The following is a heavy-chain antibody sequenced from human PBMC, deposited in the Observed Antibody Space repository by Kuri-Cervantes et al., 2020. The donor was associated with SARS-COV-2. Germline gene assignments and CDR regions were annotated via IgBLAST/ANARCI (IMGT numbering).Heavy chain of an antibody. J-gene: IGHJ4*02. V-gene: IGHV4-39*01. Sequence: GSLRLSCSVSGDSISGSRYYWGWIRQPPGKGLDWIGSNLYSGRTDSNPSLESRVTMSIDTSKNQFSLNLTSVTAADTAVYYCVRQNWDTDSWGQGTLVTVSS. D-gene: IGHD1/OR15-1a*01. CDR1: GDSISGSRYY. CDR3: VRQNWDTDS. CDR2: NLYSGRT.